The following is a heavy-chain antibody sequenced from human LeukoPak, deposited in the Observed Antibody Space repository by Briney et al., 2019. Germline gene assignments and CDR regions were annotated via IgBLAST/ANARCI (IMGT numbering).Heavy chain of an antibody. D-gene: IGHD2-2*02. J-gene: IGHJ4*02. CDR2: IKQDGSEK. Sequence: RGSLRLSCAASGFTFTSYWMSSVREAPGEGLEWVANIKQDGSEKYYVDSVKGRFTTSRDNAKNSLYLQMNSLRAEDTAVYYCAKLGYCSSTSCYISYYFDYWGQGTLVTVSS. CDR3: AKLGYCSSTSCYISYYFDY. V-gene: IGHV3-7*05. CDR1: GFTFTSYW.